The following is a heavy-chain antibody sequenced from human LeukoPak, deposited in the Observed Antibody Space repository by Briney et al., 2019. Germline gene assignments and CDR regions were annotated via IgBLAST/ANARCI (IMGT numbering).Heavy chain of an antibody. D-gene: IGHD4-17*01. J-gene: IGHJ6*02. Sequence: GGSLRLSCAASGFTFRSHGMHWVRQAPGKGLEWVAVIWYDGSNKYFADSVKGRFTISRDNSRNTLYLQMNSLRTEDTAVYYCARATTVTTNYFYGMDVWGQGTTVTVSS. V-gene: IGHV3-33*01. CDR3: ARATTVTTNYFYGMDV. CDR2: IWYDGSNK. CDR1: GFTFRSHG.